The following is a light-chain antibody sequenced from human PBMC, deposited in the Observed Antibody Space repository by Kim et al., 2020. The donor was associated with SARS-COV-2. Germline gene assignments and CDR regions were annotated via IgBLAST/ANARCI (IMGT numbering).Light chain of an antibody. CDR3: QTWDSTTAYV. V-gene: IGLV3-1*01. Sequence: SYELTQPPSVSVSPGQTAILTCSGDDLSNTYISWYQHKSGQSPLLVIYRDDKRPSGIPERFSGSNSGNAATLTITGTQTMDEADYYCQTWDSTTAYVFG. CDR2: RDD. CDR1: DLSNTY. J-gene: IGLJ1*01.